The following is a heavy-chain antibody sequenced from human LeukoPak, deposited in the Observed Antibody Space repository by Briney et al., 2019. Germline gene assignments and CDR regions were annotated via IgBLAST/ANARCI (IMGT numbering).Heavy chain of an antibody. CDR2: IYPGDSDT. D-gene: IGHD3-10*01. J-gene: IGHJ4*02. CDR1: GYNFASYW. Sequence: GESLKISCKGSGYNFASYWTGWVRQMPGKGLEWMGIIYPGDSDTRYSPSFQGQVTISADKSISTAYLQWSSLKASDTAMYYCARLPRDRVLPFDYWGQGTPVTVSS. V-gene: IGHV5-51*01. CDR3: ARLPRDRVLPFDY.